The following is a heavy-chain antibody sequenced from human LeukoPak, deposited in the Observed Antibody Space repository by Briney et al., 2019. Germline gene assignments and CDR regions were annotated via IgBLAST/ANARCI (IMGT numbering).Heavy chain of an antibody. V-gene: IGHV1-3*01. CDR3: ARGGIYDFWSGSFDY. D-gene: IGHD3-3*01. CDR1: GYTFTSYA. Sequence: ASVKVSCKASGYTFTSYAMHWVRRAPGQRLEWMGWINAGNGNTKYSQKFQGRVTITRDTSASTAYMELSSLRSEDTAVYYCARGGIYDFWSGSFDYWGQGTLVTVSS. CDR2: INAGNGNT. J-gene: IGHJ4*02.